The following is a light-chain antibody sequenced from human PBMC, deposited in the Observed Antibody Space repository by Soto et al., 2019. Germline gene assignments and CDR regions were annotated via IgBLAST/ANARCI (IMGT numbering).Light chain of an antibody. J-gene: IGKJ2*01. CDR3: EQYESSPPSYT. V-gene: IGKV3-20*01. CDR2: GAS. Sequence: EIVLTQSPGTLSLSPGERATLSCRASQSLTSNYLAWYQQKPGQAPRLLIYGASSRATGIPDRFSGSGSGIDCSTSISRLEPEDFAVYYYEQYESSPPSYTFGQGTKLEIK. CDR1: QSLTSNY.